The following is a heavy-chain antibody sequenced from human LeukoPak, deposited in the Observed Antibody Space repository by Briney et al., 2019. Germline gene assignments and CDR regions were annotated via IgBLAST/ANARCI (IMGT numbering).Heavy chain of an antibody. V-gene: IGHV1-2*06. D-gene: IGHD1-1*01. J-gene: IGHJ4*02. Sequence: ASVKVSCKTSGYTFAGYYVHWVRQAPGQGLEWMGRINPNTGVTNHAQNFQGRVTMTRDTSISTAYMELSSLRSEDTAVYYCAANLGSAGILFDYWGQGTLVTVSS. CDR1: GYTFAGYY. CDR3: AANLGSAGILFDY. CDR2: INPNTGVT.